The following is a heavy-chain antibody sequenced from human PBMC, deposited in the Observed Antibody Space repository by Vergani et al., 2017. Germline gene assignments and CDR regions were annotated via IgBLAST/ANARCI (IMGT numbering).Heavy chain of an antibody. CDR3: AKDPHHGYGEIVYY. Sequence: QVQLVESGGGVVQPGGSLRLSCAASGFTFSSYGMLWVRQAPGKGLEWVACIRYDGSNKYYADSVKGRFTISRDNSKNTRYLQMNSLRAEDTAVYYCAKDPHHGYGEIVYYWGQGTLVTVSS. CDR1: GFTFSSYG. CDR2: IRYDGSNK. D-gene: IGHD4-17*01. V-gene: IGHV3-30*02. J-gene: IGHJ4*02.